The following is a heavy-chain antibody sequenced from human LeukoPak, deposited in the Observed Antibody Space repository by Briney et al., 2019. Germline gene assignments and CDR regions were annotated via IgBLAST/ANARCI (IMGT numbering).Heavy chain of an antibody. Sequence: GESLKISCKGSGYSFTIYLIGWVRQMPGKGLEWMGIIYLGDSDTRYSPSFQGPVTISADKSISTAYLKWSRLKASDTAMYYCARHDRIVGKANYLEGYFDYWGQGILVTVSS. CDR3: ARHDRIVGKANYLEGYFDY. CDR1: GYSFTIYL. V-gene: IGHV5-51*01. J-gene: IGHJ4*02. CDR2: IYLGDSDT. D-gene: IGHD1-26*01.